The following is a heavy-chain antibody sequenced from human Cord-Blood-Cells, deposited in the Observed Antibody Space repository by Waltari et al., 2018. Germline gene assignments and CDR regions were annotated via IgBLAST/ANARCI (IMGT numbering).Heavy chain of an antibody. CDR3: ATVNYDILTGYYKFDY. J-gene: IGHJ4*02. CDR2: INHSGST. CDR1: GASFSGYY. Sequence: QVQLQQWGAGLLKPSETLSLTCAVYGASFSGYYWSWTRQPPGKGLEWIGEINHSGSTNYNPSLKSRVTISVDTSKNQFSLKLSSVTAADTAVYYCATVNYDILTGYYKFDYWGQGTLVTVSS. V-gene: IGHV4-34*01. D-gene: IGHD3-9*01.